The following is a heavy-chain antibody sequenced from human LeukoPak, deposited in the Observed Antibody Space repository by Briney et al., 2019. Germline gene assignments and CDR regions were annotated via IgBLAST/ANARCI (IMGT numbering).Heavy chain of an antibody. Sequence: SETLSLTCTVSGGSISSYYWSWIRQPPGKGLEWIGYIYYSGSTNYNPSLKSRVTISVDTSKNQFSLKLSSVTAADTAVYYCARESRNCSGGSCYSGWFDPWGQGTLVTVSS. CDR3: ARESRNCSGGSCYSGWFDP. CDR1: GGSISSYY. CDR2: IYYSGST. J-gene: IGHJ5*02. V-gene: IGHV4-59*12. D-gene: IGHD2-15*01.